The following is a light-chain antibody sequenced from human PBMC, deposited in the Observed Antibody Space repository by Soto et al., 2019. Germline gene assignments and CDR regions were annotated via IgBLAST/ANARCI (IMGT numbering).Light chain of an antibody. J-gene: IGKJ3*01. CDR1: QPISIY. CDR2: VAS. Sequence: DIQMTQSPSSLSASVGDRVTMTCRASQPISIYLNWYQQKPGRAPKILNYVASRLRSGVPSRFSADGSGTDFTLTISTLQPKDFATYYCLQSSSTSPFTFGPRTKVDL. CDR3: LQSSSTSPFT. V-gene: IGKV1-39*01.